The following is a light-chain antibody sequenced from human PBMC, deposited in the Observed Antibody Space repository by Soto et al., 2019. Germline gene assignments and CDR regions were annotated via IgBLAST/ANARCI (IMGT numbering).Light chain of an antibody. Sequence: EIVVTQSPATLSVSPGERVTLSCRASQSVSSNLAWYQQKPGQAPRLLIFDALNRAPGVPARFSGSGSGTDFTLTISSLEPDDFAVYYCQQRSDWPPWTFGQVTKVEVK. CDR2: DAL. V-gene: IGKV3-11*01. CDR1: QSVSSN. J-gene: IGKJ1*01. CDR3: QQRSDWPPWT.